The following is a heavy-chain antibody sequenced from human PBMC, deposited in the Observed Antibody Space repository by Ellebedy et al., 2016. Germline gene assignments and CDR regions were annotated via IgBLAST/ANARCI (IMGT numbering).Heavy chain of an antibody. Sequence: GESLKISCAASGFTLNNYAMTWIRQAAGEGLEWVSAITGDTATTYYADSVKGRFTISRDNSKNTLYLQMSSLRAEDTAVYYCVKPLNDYWGQGTLVTVSS. CDR3: VKPLNDY. V-gene: IGHV3-64D*06. CDR1: GFTLNNYA. CDR2: ITGDTATT. J-gene: IGHJ4*02.